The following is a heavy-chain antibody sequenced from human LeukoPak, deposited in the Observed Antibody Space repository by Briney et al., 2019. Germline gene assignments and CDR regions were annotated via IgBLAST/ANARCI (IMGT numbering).Heavy chain of an antibody. CDR2: IYYSGST. CDR3: ARDQIAAAGHNWFDP. Sequence: SETLSLTCAVYGGSFSGYYWSWIRQPPGKGLEWIGYIYYSGSTNYNPSLKSRVTISVDTSKNQFSLKLSSVTAADTAVYYCARDQIAAAGHNWFDPWGQGTLVTVSS. D-gene: IGHD6-13*01. V-gene: IGHV4-59*01. J-gene: IGHJ5*02. CDR1: GGSFSGYY.